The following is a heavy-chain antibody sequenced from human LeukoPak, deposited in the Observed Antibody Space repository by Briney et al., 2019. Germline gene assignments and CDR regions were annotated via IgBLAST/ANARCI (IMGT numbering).Heavy chain of an antibody. D-gene: IGHD1-1*01. J-gene: IGHJ6*03. Sequence: SVKVSCKASGGTFSSYAISWVRQAPGQGLEWMGGIIPIFGTANYAQEFQGRVTITTDASTSTAYMELSSLRSDDTAVYYCARQQLEWATIRNVGYYQYYYMDVWGKGTTVTVSS. CDR3: ARQQLEWATIRNVGYYQYYYMDV. CDR2: IIPIFGTA. V-gene: IGHV1-69*05. CDR1: GGTFSSYA.